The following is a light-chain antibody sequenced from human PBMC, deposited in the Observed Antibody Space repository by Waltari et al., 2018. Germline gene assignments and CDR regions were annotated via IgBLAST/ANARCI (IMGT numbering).Light chain of an antibody. CDR2: EAT. CDR3: CSYTNTHVV. V-gene: IGLV2-14*02. Sequence: QSALTQPASVSGSPGQSITISCTGTSSDVGGNNLVPWYQQHPGQAPKLIIYEATKRTSGVSNRFSGSKSGNTASLTISGLQAEDEGDYYCCSYTNTHVVFGGGTKLTVL. CDR1: SSDVGGNNL. J-gene: IGLJ2*01.